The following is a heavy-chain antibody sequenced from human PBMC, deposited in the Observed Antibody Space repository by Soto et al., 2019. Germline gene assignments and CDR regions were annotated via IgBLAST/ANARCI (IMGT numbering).Heavy chain of an antibody. V-gene: IGHV4-31*03. D-gene: IGHD3-22*01. Sequence: SETLSLTCTVSGGSISSGGYYWSWIRQHPGKGLEWIGYIYYSGSTYYNPSLKSRVTISVDTSKNQFSLKLSSVTAADTAVYYCAREPYYDISGYATWGQGTLVPVSS. CDR3: AREPYYDISGYAT. J-gene: IGHJ5*02. CDR2: IYYSGST. CDR1: GGSISSGGYY.